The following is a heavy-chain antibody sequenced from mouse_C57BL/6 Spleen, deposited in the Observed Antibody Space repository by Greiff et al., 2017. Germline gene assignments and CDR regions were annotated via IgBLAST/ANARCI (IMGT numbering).Heavy chain of an antibody. D-gene: IGHD4-1*01. Sequence: QVQLQQPGAELVKPGASVKLSCTASGYTFTSYWMHWVKQRPGQGLEWIGMIHPNSGSTNYTEKFQSKATLTVDKSSGTAYMQLSSLTSEDSAVDYCAREGWDGGPDYWGQGTTLTVSA. V-gene: IGHV1-64*01. J-gene: IGHJ2*01. CDR3: AREGWDGGPDY. CDR1: GYTFTSYW. CDR2: IHPNSGST.